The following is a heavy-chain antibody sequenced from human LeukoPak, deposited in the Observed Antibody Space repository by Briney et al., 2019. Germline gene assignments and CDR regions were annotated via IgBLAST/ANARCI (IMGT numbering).Heavy chain of an antibody. V-gene: IGHV1-2*02. CDR1: GYTFTGYY. J-gene: IGHJ4*02. D-gene: IGHD6-19*01. CDR2: INPNSGGT. CDR3: ARRSGVAGYFDY. Sequence: ASVKVSCKASGYTFTGYYMHWVRQAPGQGLEWMGWINPNSGGTNYAQKFQGRVTMTRDTSISTAYMKLSRLRSDDTAVYYCARRSGVAGYFDYWGQGTLVTVSS.